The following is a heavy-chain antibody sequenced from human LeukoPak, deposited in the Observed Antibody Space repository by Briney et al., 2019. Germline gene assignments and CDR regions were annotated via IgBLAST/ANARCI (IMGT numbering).Heavy chain of an antibody. V-gene: IGHV1-2*02. D-gene: IGHD5-18*01. Sequence: GASVKVSCKASGYTFTGYYMHWVRQAPGQGLEWMGWINPNSGGTNYAQKFQGRVTMTRDTSISTAYMELSRLRSDDTAVYYCARVDTAMVRNYYYYMDVWGKGTTVTVSS. CDR2: INPNSGGT. CDR1: GYTFTGYY. CDR3: ARVDTAMVRNYYYYMDV. J-gene: IGHJ6*03.